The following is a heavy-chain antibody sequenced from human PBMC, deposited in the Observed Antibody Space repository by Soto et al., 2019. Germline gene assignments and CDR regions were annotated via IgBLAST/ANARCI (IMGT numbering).Heavy chain of an antibody. D-gene: IGHD3-22*01. CDR3: ATTNYYYDSSGQFDY. V-gene: IGHV1-18*01. CDR1: GYTFTSYG. J-gene: IGHJ4*02. Sequence: ASVKVSCKASGYTFTSYGISWVRQAPGQGLEWMGWISAYNGNTNYAQKLQGRVTMTTDTSTSTAYMELRSLRSDDTAVYYCATTNYYYDSSGQFDYWGQGTLVTVSS. CDR2: ISAYNGNT.